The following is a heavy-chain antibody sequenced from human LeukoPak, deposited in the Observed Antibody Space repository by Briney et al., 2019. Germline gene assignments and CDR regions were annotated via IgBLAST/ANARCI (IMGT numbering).Heavy chain of an antibody. CDR1: GFAFSSYG. D-gene: IGHD3-10*01. CDR2: IWYDGSKK. V-gene: IGHV3-33*06. J-gene: IGHJ4*02. Sequence: GGSLRLSCAASGFAFSSYGMHWVRQAPGKGLEWVAVIWYDGSKKYYADSVKGRFTISRDNSKNTLYLQMNSLRAEDTAVYYCVKGLYYYGSGSLDYWGQGTLVTVSS. CDR3: VKGLYYYGSGSLDY.